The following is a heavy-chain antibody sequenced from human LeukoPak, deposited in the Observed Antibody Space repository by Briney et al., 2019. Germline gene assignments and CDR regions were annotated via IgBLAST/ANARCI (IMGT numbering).Heavy chain of an antibody. CDR2: MNPNSGDT. CDR1: GYTFTGYY. V-gene: IGHV1-8*03. J-gene: IGHJ6*03. Sequence: ASVKVSCKASGYTFTGYYMHWVRQSPGQGREWMGGMNPNSGDTGYAQKFQGRVTITRNTSISTAYMELSSLTSEHTAVYYCARVRGGVYSYYYMAVWGKRTTPTVSS. D-gene: IGHD3-10*01. CDR3: ARVRGGVYSYYYMAV.